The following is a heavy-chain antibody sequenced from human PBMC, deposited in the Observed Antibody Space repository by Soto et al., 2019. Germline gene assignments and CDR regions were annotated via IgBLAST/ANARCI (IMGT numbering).Heavy chain of an antibody. V-gene: IGHV2-5*02. CDR3: AHAGDFDLMSFDR. CDR2: IYWDDDK. J-gene: IGHJ4*02. Sequence: HITLKESGPPLVRPAQTLTLTCAFSGFSLTTTRMAVAWIRQSPGKALDWLALIYWDDDKRYSPSLKNRLTVSKDTSTNRVVLTITNISPDDTGTYFCAHAGDFDLMSFDRWGPGTLVTVSS. CDR1: GFSLTTTRMA.